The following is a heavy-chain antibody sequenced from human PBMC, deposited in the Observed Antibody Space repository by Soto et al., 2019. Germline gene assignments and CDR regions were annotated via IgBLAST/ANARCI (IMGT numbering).Heavy chain of an antibody. J-gene: IGHJ6*02. V-gene: IGHV3-73*01. Sequence: GGSLRLSCAASGFTFSGSAMHWVRQASGKGLEWVGRIRSKANSYATAYAASVKGRFTISRDDSKNTAYLQMNSLKTEDTAVYYCTRSNDYGDYYYYYGMDVWGQGTTVTVSS. CDR2: IRSKANSYAT. CDR1: GFTFSGSA. CDR3: TRSNDYGDYYYYYGMDV. D-gene: IGHD4-17*01.